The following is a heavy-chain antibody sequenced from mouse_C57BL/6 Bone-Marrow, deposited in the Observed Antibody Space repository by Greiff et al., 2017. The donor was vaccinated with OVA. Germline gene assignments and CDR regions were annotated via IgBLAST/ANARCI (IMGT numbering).Heavy chain of an antibody. V-gene: IGHV1-55*01. CDR2: IYPGSGST. CDR1: GYTFTSYW. CDR3: ARERRSGFWYFDV. D-gene: IGHD1-3*01. J-gene: IGHJ1*03. Sequence: QVQLQQPGAELVMPGASVKLSCKASGYTFTSYWMHWVKQRPGQGLEWIGDIYPGSGSTNYNEKFKSKATLTVDTSSSTAYMQLSSLTSEDSAVYYCARERRSGFWYFDVWGTGTAVTVSS.